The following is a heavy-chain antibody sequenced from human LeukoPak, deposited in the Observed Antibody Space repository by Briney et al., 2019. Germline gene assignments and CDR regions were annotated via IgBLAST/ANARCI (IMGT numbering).Heavy chain of an antibody. CDR2: IWYDGSSQ. J-gene: IGHJ4*02. CDR3: ATPHASGWYYFDY. CDR1: RFTFSNHA. Sequence: GGSLRLSCAASRFTFSNHAMHWVRQTLGKGLEWVAVIWYDGSSQYYADSVKGRSTISRDNSKNTLYLQMNSLRVEDTAVYYCATPHASGWYYFDYWGQGTLVTVSS. D-gene: IGHD6-19*01. V-gene: IGHV3-33*01.